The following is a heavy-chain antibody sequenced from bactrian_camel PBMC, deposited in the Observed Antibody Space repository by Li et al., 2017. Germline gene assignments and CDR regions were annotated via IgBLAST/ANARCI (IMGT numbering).Heavy chain of an antibody. Sequence: VQLVESGGGLVQPGGSLRLSCVASGFTFSTYDMSWVRQPPGKGPQWVSHIDTISARTYYADSVKGRFTISRDNAKNTLYLQMNNLKPEDTAMYYCAAATRPPNWSGRCPILASYNAWGQGTQVTVS. CDR3: AAATRPPNWSGRCPILASYNA. D-gene: IGHD8*01. V-gene: IGHV3S40*01. CDR2: IDTISART. J-gene: IGHJ4*01. CDR1: GFTFSTYD.